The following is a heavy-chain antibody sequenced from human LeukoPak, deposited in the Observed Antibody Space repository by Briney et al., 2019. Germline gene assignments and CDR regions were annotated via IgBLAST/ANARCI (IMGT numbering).Heavy chain of an antibody. CDR1: GFTFSNYW. Sequence: GGSLRLSCAASGFTFSNYWMSWVRQAPGKGLEWVANIKQDASEKYYVDSVKGRFTISRDNAKNSRYLQMNSLRAEDTAQYYCARHNPLWGYWGQGTLVTVSS. CDR3: ARHNPLWGY. V-gene: IGHV3-7*04. D-gene: IGHD7-27*01. CDR2: IKQDASEK. J-gene: IGHJ4*02.